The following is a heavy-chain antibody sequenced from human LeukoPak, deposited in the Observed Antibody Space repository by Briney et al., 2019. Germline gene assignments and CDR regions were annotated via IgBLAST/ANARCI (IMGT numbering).Heavy chain of an antibody. CDR3: ANAPPYYYDSSGYLFGY. Sequence: PGGTLRLSCAASGFTFSSYGMSGVRQAPGKGLEWVSAISGSGGSTYYADSVKGRFTISRDNSKNTLYLQMNSLRAEDTAVYYCANAPPYYYDSSGYLFGYWGQGTLVTVSS. CDR1: GFTFSSYG. CDR2: ISGSGGST. D-gene: IGHD3-22*01. J-gene: IGHJ4*02. V-gene: IGHV3-23*01.